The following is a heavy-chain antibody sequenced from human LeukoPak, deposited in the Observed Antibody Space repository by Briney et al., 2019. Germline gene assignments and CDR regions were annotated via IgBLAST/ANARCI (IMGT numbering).Heavy chain of an antibody. D-gene: IGHD6-13*01. CDR2: INHSGST. V-gene: IGHV4-34*01. Sequence: KPSETLSLTCAVYGGSFSGYYWSWIRQPPGKGLEWIGEINHSGSTNYNPSLKSRVTISVDTSKNQFSLKLSSVTAADTAVYYCARRPRGIAAAGTRGCFDYWGQGTLVTVSS. CDR1: GGSFSGYY. J-gene: IGHJ4*02. CDR3: ARRPRGIAAAGTRGCFDY.